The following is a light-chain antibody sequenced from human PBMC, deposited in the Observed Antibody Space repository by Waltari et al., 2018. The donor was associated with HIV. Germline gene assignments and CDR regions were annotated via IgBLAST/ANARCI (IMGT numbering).Light chain of an antibody. CDR3: QQYNNWPYS. V-gene: IGKV3D-15*01. CDR1: QSVSSN. Sequence: EIVMTQSPATLSVSPGERATLSCRASQSVSSNLAWNQQKPGQAPRLLVYGASTRATGIPARFRGSGSGTEFTLTISSLQSEDFAVYYCQQYNNWPYSFGQGTKLEIK. CDR2: GAS. J-gene: IGKJ2*03.